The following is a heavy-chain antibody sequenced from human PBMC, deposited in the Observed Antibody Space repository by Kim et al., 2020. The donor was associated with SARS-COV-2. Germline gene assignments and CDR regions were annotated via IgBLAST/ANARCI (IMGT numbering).Heavy chain of an antibody. V-gene: IGHV3-7*03. CDR2: EGTEK. Sequence: EGTEKYYGDSVKGRFTISRDNAKNSLYLQMNSLRAEDTAVYYCATFKKAYWGLGTLVTVSS. J-gene: IGHJ4*02. CDR3: ATFKKAY.